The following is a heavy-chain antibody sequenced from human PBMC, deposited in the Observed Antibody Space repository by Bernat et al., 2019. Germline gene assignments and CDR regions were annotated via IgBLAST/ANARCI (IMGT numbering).Heavy chain of an antibody. J-gene: IGHJ4*02. Sequence: QVQLVQSGAEVKKPGSSVKVSCKASGDTFSSYAISWVRQAPGQGLEWMGGISPIFGTANYAQKFQGRVTITADESTSTAYMELSSLRSEDTAVYYCARDSTILRLYSSSSHFDYWGQGTLVTVSS. CDR2: ISPIFGTA. CDR3: ARDSTILRLYSSSSHFDY. V-gene: IGHV1-69*01. CDR1: GDTFSSYA. D-gene: IGHD6-6*01.